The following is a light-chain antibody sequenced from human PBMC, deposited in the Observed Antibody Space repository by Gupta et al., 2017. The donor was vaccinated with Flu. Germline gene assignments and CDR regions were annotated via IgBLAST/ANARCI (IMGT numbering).Light chain of an antibody. J-gene: IGKJ3*01. CDR1: QDISNY. Sequence: DIQMTQSPSSLSASVGDRVTITCQASQDISNYLNWYQQKPGKAPKLLIYDASNLETGVPSRFSGSGSGTDFTFTIISLQPEDIATYYCQHDDNPSFIFDHGTNVDIK. CDR3: QHDDNPSFI. CDR2: DAS. V-gene: IGKV1-33*01.